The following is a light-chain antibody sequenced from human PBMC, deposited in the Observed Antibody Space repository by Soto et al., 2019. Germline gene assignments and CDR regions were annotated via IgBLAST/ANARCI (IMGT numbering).Light chain of an antibody. CDR1: QSVSDY. CDR2: GAS. Sequence: EITLTQSPGTLSLSPGDRATLSCRASQSVSDYLAWYQQKAGQPPRVLIYGASNRATDIPARFSGSGSGTDFTLTISRLEPEDSAVYYWQQRSKLPRTFGGGTRVEIK. J-gene: IGKJ4*01. V-gene: IGKV3-11*01. CDR3: QQRSKLPRT.